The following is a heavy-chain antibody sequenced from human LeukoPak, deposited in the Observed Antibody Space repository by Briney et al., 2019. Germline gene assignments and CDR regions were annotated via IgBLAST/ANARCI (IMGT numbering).Heavy chain of an antibody. J-gene: IGHJ3*02. D-gene: IGHD1-14*01. CDR2: IKQDGSEK. CDR3: ARVRGIQAGLDI. V-gene: IGHV3-7*01. CDR1: GLSFSTYW. Sequence: GGSLRLSCAASGLSFSTYWMSWVRQAPGKGLEWVANIKQDGSEKYYVDSVKGRFTISRDNAKNSLYLQMNSLRAEDTAVYYCARVRGIQAGLDIWGQGTMVTVSS.